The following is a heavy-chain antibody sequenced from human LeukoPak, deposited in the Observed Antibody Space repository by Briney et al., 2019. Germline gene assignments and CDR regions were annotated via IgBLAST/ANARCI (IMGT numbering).Heavy chain of an antibody. J-gene: IGHJ1*01. CDR2: ISSSSSYI. Sequence: PGGSLRLSCAASGFTFSSYSMNWVRQAPGKGLEWVSSISSSSSYIYYADSVKGRFTISRDNAKNSLYLQMNSLRAEDTAVYYCASRRYSSSWPEYFQHWGQGTLVTVSS. CDR1: GFTFSSYS. CDR3: ASRRYSSSWPEYFQH. V-gene: IGHV3-21*01. D-gene: IGHD6-13*01.